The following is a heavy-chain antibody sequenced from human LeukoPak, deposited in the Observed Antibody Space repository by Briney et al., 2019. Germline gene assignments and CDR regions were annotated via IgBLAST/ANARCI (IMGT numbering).Heavy chain of an antibody. CDR1: VYTFTDCY. J-gene: IGHJ4*02. CDR2: INPNSGGT. D-gene: IGHD1-20*01. Sequence: ASVKVSCKTAVYTFTDCYMHWVRQAPGQGLAWMGWINPNSGGTKYAQKFQGRVTMTRDTSINTAYMELSRLTYDDTAVYYCAGLPRYNWNEPLDYWGQGTPVTVSS. V-gene: IGHV1-2*02. CDR3: AGLPRYNWNEPLDY.